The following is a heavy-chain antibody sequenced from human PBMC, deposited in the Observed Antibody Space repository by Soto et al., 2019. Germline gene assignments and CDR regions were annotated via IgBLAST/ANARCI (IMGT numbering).Heavy chain of an antibody. CDR3: ARDKGVSGGYDLFDY. CDR1: GYTFTSYA. Sequence: QVQLVQSGAEEKKPGASVKVSCKASGYTFTSYAMHWVRQAPGQRLEWMGWINAGNGNTKYSQKFQGRVTITRDTSASTAYMELSSLRSEDTAVYYCARDKGVSGGYDLFDYWGQGTLVTVSS. D-gene: IGHD5-12*01. V-gene: IGHV1-3*05. J-gene: IGHJ4*02. CDR2: INAGNGNT.